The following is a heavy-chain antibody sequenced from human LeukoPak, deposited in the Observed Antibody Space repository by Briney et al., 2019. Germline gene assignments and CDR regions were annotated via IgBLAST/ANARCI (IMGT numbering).Heavy chain of an antibody. Sequence: PGGSLRLSCAASGFTFSSYAMHWVRQAPGKGLEWVALISSDGSNKYYADSVKGRFTISRDNSKNTVCLQMDSLRAEDTAVYYCEGYCSGSYCSRSFDYWGQGTLVTVSS. CDR1: GFTFSSYA. CDR3: EGYCSGSYCSRSFDY. J-gene: IGHJ4*02. D-gene: IGHD2-15*01. V-gene: IGHV3-30*03. CDR2: ISSDGSNK.